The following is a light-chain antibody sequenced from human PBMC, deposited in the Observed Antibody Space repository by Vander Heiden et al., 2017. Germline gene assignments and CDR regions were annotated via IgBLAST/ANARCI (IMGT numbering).Light chain of an antibody. CDR3: QAWDSSVV. CDR1: KLGDKY. CDR2: QDS. V-gene: IGLV3-1*01. Sequence: SYELTQPPSVSVSPGQTASITCSGDKLGDKYACWYQQEPGQSPVLVIYQDSKRASGIPERFSGSNSGNTATLTISGTQAMDEADYYCQAWDSSVVFGGGTKLTVL. J-gene: IGLJ2*01.